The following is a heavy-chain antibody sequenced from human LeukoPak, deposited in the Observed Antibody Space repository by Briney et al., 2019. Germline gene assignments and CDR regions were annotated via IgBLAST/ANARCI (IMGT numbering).Heavy chain of an antibody. D-gene: IGHD3-16*01. V-gene: IGHV3-30*04. CDR2: ISYDGNNK. J-gene: IGHJ4*02. Sequence: PGGSLRLSCAASGFIFSSYAMHWVRQAPGKGLEWVAVISYDGNNKYYADSVKGRFTISRDNSKNTLYFQMNSLRPEDTAVYYCVRDGGGLSDYFDYWGQGTLVTVSS. CDR1: GFIFSSYA. CDR3: VRDGGGLSDYFDY.